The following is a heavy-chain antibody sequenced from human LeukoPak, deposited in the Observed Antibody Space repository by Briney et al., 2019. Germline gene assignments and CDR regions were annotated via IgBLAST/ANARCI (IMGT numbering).Heavy chain of an antibody. J-gene: IGHJ4*02. Sequence: GESLKISCKGSGYSFTSYWIGWVRQMPGKGLGLMGVIYPGDSDTRYSPSFQGHVTISADKSISTAYLQWSSLKASDTAMYYCARLYCGGDCYSDGYFDYWGQGTLVTVSS. D-gene: IGHD2-21*02. CDR2: IYPGDSDT. V-gene: IGHV5-51*01. CDR1: GYSFTSYW. CDR3: ARLYCGGDCYSDGYFDY.